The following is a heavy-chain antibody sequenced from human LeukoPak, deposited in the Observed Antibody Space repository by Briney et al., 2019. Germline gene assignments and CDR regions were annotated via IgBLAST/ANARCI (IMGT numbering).Heavy chain of an antibody. CDR2: IYYIGST. V-gene: IGHV4-39*01. CDR3: ASQPTDYYDSSGYYYHYYYYMDV. Sequence: SETLSLTCTVSGGSISSSSYYWGWIRQPPGKGLEWIGSIYYIGSTYYNPSLKSRVTISVDTSKNQFSLKLSSVTAADTAVYYCASQPTDYYDSSGYYYHYYYYMDVWGKGTTVTVSS. D-gene: IGHD3-22*01. J-gene: IGHJ6*03. CDR1: GGSISSSSYY.